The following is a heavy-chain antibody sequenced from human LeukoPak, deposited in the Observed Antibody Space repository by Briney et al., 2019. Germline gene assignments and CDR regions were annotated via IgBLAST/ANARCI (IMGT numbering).Heavy chain of an antibody. CDR1: GFTFSSYE. J-gene: IGHJ6*04. V-gene: IGHV3-48*03. Sequence: GGFLRLSCAASGFTFSSYEMNWVRQAPGKGLEWVSYISSSGSTIYYADSVKGRFTISRDNAKNSLYLQMDSLRAEDTAVYYCAELGITMIGGVWGKGTTVTISS. D-gene: IGHD3-10*02. CDR3: AELGITMIGGV. CDR2: ISSSGSTI.